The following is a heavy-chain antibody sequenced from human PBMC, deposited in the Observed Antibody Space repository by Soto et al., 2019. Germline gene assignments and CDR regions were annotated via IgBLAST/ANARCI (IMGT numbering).Heavy chain of an antibody. CDR3: ARERQYFFDF. J-gene: IGHJ4*02. V-gene: IGHV4-59*01. D-gene: IGHD1-1*01. CDR2: FYYSGNT. CDR1: GGSISGYY. Sequence: MPSETLSLTCTVSGGSISGYYWSWIRQPPGKGLEWIGYFYYSGNTDYNPSLKSRVTILVDTSKNQFSLKLKSVTAADTAVYYCARERQYFFDFWGQGALVTVSS.